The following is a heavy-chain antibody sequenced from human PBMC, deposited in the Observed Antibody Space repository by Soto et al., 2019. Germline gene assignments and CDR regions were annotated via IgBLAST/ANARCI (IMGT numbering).Heavy chain of an antibody. CDR1: GFTFSSYS. CDR2: ISSSSSYI. J-gene: IGHJ4*02. Sequence: PGGSLRLSCAASGFTFSSYSMNWVRQAPGKVLEWVSSISSSSSYIYYADSVKGRFTISRDNAKNSLYLQMNSLRAEDTAVYYCARRSAAGTSFDYWGQGTLVNVSS. V-gene: IGHV3-21*01. D-gene: IGHD6-13*01. CDR3: ARRSAAGTSFDY.